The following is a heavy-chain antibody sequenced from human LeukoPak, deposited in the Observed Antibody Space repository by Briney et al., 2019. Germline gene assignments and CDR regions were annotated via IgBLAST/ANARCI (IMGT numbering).Heavy chain of an antibody. CDR1: GGSISSGGYY. D-gene: IGHD5-18*01. V-gene: IGHV4-31*03. J-gene: IGHJ4*02. Sequence: PSETLSLTCTVSGGSISSGGYYWSWIRQHPGKGLEWIGYIYYSGSTYYNPSLKSRVTISVDTSKNQFSLKLSSVTAADTAVYYCAENRGYSYVYYFDYGGKETLIPVPS. CDR3: AENRGYSYVYYFDY. CDR2: IYYSGST.